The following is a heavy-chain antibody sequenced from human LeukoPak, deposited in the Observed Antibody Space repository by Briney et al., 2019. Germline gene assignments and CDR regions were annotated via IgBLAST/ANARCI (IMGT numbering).Heavy chain of an antibody. CDR3: AELGITMIGGV. CDR2: ISSSGSTI. D-gene: IGHD3-10*02. Sequence: GGSLRLSCAASGFTFSSYGLNWVRQAPGKGLEWVSYISSSGSTIYYAGSVKGRFTISRDNAKTSLYLQMNSLRAEDTAVYYCAELGITMIGGVWGKGTTVTISS. J-gene: IGHJ6*04. V-gene: IGHV3-48*03. CDR1: GFTFSSYG.